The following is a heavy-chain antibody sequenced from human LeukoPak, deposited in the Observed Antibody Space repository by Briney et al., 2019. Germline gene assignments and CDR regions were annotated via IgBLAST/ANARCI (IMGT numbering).Heavy chain of an antibody. V-gene: IGHV4-59*01. CDR2: IYYSGTT. J-gene: IGHJ4*02. CDR1: GGSISSYY. CDR3: ARGQQLVSYYFDY. Sequence: PSETLSLTCTVSGGSISSYYWSWIRQPPGKGLEWIGDIYYSGTTNYKPSLKSRVTISVDTSKNQFSLKLSSVTAADTAVYYCARGQQLVSYYFDYWGQGTLVTVSS. D-gene: IGHD6-13*01.